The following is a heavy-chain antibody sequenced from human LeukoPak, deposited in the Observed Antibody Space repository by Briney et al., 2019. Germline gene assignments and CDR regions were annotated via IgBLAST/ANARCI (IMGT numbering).Heavy chain of an antibody. CDR3: ARDRGGRYYYYYMDV. V-gene: IGHV4-34*01. Sequence: SETLSLTCAVYGGSFSGYYWSWIRQPPGKGLEWIGEINHSGSTNYNPSLKSRVTISVDTSKNQFSLKLSSVTAADTAVYYCARDRGGRYYYYYMDVWGKGTTVTISS. CDR2: INHSGST. CDR1: GGSFSGYY. J-gene: IGHJ6*03.